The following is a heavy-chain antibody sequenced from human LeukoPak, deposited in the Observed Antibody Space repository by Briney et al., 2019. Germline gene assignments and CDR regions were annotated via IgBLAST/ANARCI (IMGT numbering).Heavy chain of an antibody. CDR1: GGTFRSCA. Sequence: SVKVSCKASGGTFRSCAISWVRQAPGQGLEWMGGIIPIFGTANYAQKFQGRVTITADESTSTAYMELSSLRSEDTAVYYCARAPYSSGGSTNYYYYYYMDVWGKGTTVTVSS. CDR3: ARAPYSSGGSTNYYYYYYMDV. V-gene: IGHV1-69*01. D-gene: IGHD6-19*01. CDR2: IIPIFGTA. J-gene: IGHJ6*03.